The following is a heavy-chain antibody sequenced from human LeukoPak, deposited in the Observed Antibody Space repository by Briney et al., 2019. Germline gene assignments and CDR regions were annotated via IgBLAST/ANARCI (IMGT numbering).Heavy chain of an antibody. CDR1: GYSFTSYW. D-gene: IGHD2-2*01. J-gene: IGHJ4*02. CDR2: IYPGDSDT. V-gene: IGHV5-51*01. Sequence: GESLKISCKGSGYSFTSYWIGWVGQMPGKGLEWMGIIYPGDSDTRYSPSFQGQVTISADKSISTAYLQWSSLKASDTAMYYCARHGISSTIPTVVGQSTSCYGCFDYWGQGTLVTVSS. CDR3: ARHGISSTIPTVVGQSTSCYGCFDY.